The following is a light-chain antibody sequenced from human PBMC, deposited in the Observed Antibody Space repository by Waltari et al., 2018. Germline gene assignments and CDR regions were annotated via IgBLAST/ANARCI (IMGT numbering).Light chain of an antibody. Sequence: DIQMTQSPSSLSASVGDRVTIPCRASRAITNYANWYQQRPGLAPKLLIYAASTLQGGVPTRFSGSGSGTDFTLTISRLEPEDFAVYYCQQYGSSPYTFGQGTKLEIK. CDR1: RAITNY. J-gene: IGKJ2*01. CDR3: QQYGSSPYT. CDR2: AAS. V-gene: IGKV1-39*01.